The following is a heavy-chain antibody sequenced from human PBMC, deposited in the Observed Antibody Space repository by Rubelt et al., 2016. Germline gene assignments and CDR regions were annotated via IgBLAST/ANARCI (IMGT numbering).Heavy chain of an antibody. CDR3: TRGRDSSKSGDI. Sequence: QVQLQQWGAGLLKPSETLSLTCVVYGGSFNGYYGSWIRQPPGKGLEWIGEIHPTGSINYNLSLDSRVTMSMDTARNQFSLKLTSVTAADTALYYCTRGRDSSKSGDIWGQGTLVTVAP. J-gene: IGHJ3*02. CDR1: GGSFNGYY. CDR2: IHPTGSI. V-gene: IGHV4-34*02. D-gene: IGHD1-26*01.